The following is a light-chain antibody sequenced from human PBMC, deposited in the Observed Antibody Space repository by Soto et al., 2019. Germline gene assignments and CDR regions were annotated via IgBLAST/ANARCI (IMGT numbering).Light chain of an antibody. CDR3: HQYNNWRT. Sequence: IQMTQSPSSLSASVGDRITITCRASQSISSYLNWYQQKPGKAPKLLIYGASARATGIPDRFSGSGAGTEFTLTISSLQSEDFAVYYCHQYNNWRTFGQGTRLEIK. V-gene: IGKV1-39*01. CDR2: GAS. CDR1: QSISSY. J-gene: IGKJ5*01.